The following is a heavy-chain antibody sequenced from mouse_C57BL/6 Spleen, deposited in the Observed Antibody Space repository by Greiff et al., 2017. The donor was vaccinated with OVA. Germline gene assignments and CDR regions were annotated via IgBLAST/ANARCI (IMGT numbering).Heavy chain of an antibody. Sequence: QVQLQQPGAELVKPGASVKLSCKASGYTFTSYWMPWVKQRPGQGLEWIGEIDPSDSYTNYNQKFKGKATLTVDTSSSTAYMQLSSLTSEDSAVYDCARKQITTVEATGWGQGTTLTVSS. J-gene: IGHJ2*01. V-gene: IGHV1-50*01. D-gene: IGHD1-1*01. CDR3: ARKQITTVEATG. CDR1: GYTFTSYW. CDR2: IDPSDSYT.